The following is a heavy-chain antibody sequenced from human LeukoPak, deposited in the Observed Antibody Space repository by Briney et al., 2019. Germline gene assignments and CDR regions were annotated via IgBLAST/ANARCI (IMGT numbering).Heavy chain of an antibody. D-gene: IGHD3-10*01. V-gene: IGHV3-66*01. Sequence: GGSLRLSCAASTFTVSTNYMTWVRQAPGKGLEWVSMIHTGGSPYYADSVKGRFTISGDNSKNTLNLQMNSLRVEDTAVYYCVPLTDGSVDQWGQGTLVTVSS. CDR1: TFTVSTNY. CDR2: IHTGGSP. CDR3: VPLTDGSVDQ. J-gene: IGHJ4*02.